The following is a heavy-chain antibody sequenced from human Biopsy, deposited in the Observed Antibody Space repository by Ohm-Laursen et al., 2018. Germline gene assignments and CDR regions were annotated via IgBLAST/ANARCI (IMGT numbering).Heavy chain of an antibody. CDR3: ARDLIRQPRRGAFDI. CDR1: GYTFTSFG. J-gene: IGHJ3*02. D-gene: IGHD3-16*01. CDR2: INAYNGDT. V-gene: IGHV1-18*01. Sequence: ASVKVSCNTSGYTFTSFGFSWVRQAPGQGLEWMGWINAYNGDTDYAQKLQGRVSITTDTSTTTTYMELRSLRSDDTAVYYCARDLIRQPRRGAFDIWGQGTLVTVSS.